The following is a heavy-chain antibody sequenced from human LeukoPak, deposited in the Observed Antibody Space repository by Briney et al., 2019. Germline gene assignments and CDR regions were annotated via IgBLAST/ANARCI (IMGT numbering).Heavy chain of an antibody. J-gene: IGHJ1*01. Sequence: ASVKVSCNASGYTFTCYYMHWVRQAPGQGLEWMGWINPNSGGTNSAQKFQGRVTMTRDTSISTAYMELSRMRPEDTAVYYCARGYYDSSDSEYFQHWGQGTLVTVSS. V-gene: IGHV1-2*02. D-gene: IGHD3-22*01. CDR1: GYTFTCYY. CDR2: INPNSGGT. CDR3: ARGYYDSSDSEYFQH.